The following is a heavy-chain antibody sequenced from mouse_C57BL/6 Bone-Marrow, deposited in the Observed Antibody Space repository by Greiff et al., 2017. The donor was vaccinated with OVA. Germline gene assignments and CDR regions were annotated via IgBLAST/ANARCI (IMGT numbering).Heavy chain of an antibody. CDR3: ARQRSEDYYAMDY. J-gene: IGHJ4*01. V-gene: IGHV5-6*02. Sequence: EVKLVESGGDLVKPGGSLKLSCAASGFTFSSYGMSWVRQTPDKRLEWVATISSGVSYTYYPDSVKGRFTISRDNAKNTLYLQMSSLKSEDTAMYYCARQRSEDYYAMDYWGQGTSVTVSS. CDR1: GFTFSSYG. CDR2: ISSGVSYT.